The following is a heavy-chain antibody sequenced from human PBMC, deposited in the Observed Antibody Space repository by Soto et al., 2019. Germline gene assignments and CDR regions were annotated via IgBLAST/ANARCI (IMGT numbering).Heavy chain of an antibody. Sequence: ETLSLTCIISNYSISSGYHWGWIRQPPGKGLEGIGTIYQSGNTYQNPSLKSRVILSIDTSKNQFSLNLRNVTAADTAVYYCVRGKVNFDFWGKGILVTVSS. CDR2: IYQSGNT. CDR1: NYSISSGYH. J-gene: IGHJ4*02. CDR3: VRGKVNFDF. V-gene: IGHV4-38-2*02.